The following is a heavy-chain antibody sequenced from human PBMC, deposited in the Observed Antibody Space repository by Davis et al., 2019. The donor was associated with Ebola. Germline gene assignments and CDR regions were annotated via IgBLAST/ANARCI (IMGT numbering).Heavy chain of an antibody. CDR1: GFPFSRYG. Sequence: GGSLRLSCAASGFPFSRYGMCWVRQAPGKGLEWVAVIWYDGSNKYYADSVKGRFTISRDNSKNTLYLQMNSLRAEDTAVYYCARDGSIFGGWFDPWGQGTLVTVSS. CDR2: IWYDGSNK. V-gene: IGHV3-33*07. CDR3: ARDGSIFGGWFDP. D-gene: IGHD3-3*01. J-gene: IGHJ5*02.